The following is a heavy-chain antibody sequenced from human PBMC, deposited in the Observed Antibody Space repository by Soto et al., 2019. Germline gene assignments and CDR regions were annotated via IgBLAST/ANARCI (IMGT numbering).Heavy chain of an antibody. J-gene: IGHJ4*02. CDR3: ERDPGSRTAAGTPKPFDY. V-gene: IGHV1-2*02. CDR2: INPNSGGT. D-gene: IGHD6-13*01. CDR1: GYTFTGYY. Sequence: WASVKVSCKASGYTFTGYYMHWVRQSPGQGLEWMGWINPNSGGTNYAQKFQGRVTMTRDTSISTAYMELSRLRSDDTAVYYCERDPGSRTAAGTPKPFDYWGQGTLVTVS.